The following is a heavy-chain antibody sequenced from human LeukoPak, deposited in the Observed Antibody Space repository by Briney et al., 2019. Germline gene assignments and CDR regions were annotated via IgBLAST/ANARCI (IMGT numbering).Heavy chain of an antibody. D-gene: IGHD5-24*01. J-gene: IGHJ5*02. V-gene: IGHV4-59*13. CDR2: IHSSGST. CDR3: ARHDRRDGYNSWFDP. CDR1: VGPLVLTF. Sequence: SETLSLTCTVPVGPLVLTFWTWIRHSPGKGLDWFGFIHSSGSTNYNPALKSRLTMSVDTSKNEFSLKLNPVTAADTAVYYCARHDRRDGYNSWFDPWGQGTRVTVSS.